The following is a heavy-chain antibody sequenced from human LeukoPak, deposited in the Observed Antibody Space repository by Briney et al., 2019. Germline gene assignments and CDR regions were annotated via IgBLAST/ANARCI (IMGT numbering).Heavy chain of an antibody. J-gene: IGHJ4*02. Sequence: SQTLSLTCAVSGGSISSGGFSWSWIRQPPGKGLEWIGYIYHRGSIYYNPSLKSRVTISVDRSKNQFSLKLSSVTAADTTIYYCARGNGDPPFFDYWGQGTLVTVSS. V-gene: IGHV4-30-2*01. D-gene: IGHD4-17*01. CDR3: ARGNGDPPFFDY. CDR1: GGSISSGGFS. CDR2: IYHRGSI.